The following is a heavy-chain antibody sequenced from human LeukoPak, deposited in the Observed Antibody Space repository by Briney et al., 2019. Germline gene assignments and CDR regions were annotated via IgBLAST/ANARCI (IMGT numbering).Heavy chain of an antibody. CDR3: ARATKRITIFGVVIRAFDI. Sequence: PSVKVSCKASGGTFSSYAISWVRQAPGQGLEWMGGIIPIFGTANYAQKFQGRVTITADESTSTAYMELSSLRSEDTAVYYCARATKRITIFGVVIRAFDIWGQGTMVTVSS. CDR1: GGTFSSYA. J-gene: IGHJ3*02. V-gene: IGHV1-69*13. CDR2: IIPIFGTA. D-gene: IGHD3-3*01.